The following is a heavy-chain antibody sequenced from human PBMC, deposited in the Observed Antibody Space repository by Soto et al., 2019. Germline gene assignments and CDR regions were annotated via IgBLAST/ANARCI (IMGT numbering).Heavy chain of an antibody. CDR2: INPNSGGT. D-gene: IGHD5-18*01. CDR1: GYTFTGYY. Sequence: ASVKVSCKASGYTFTGYYMHWVRQAPGQGLEWIGWINPNSGGTNYAQKFQGRVTMTRDTSISTAYMELSRLRSDDTAVYYCARGRGYSYGSVGYYYGMDVWGQGTTVTVSS. J-gene: IGHJ6*02. V-gene: IGHV1-2*02. CDR3: ARGRGYSYGSVGYYYGMDV.